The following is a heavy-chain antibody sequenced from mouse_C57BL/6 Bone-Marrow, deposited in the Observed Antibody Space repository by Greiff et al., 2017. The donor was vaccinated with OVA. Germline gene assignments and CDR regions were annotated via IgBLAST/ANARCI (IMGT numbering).Heavy chain of an antibody. D-gene: IGHD4-1*01. Sequence: EVHLVESGGGLVQPKGSLKLSCAASGFSFNTYAMNWVRQAPGKGLEWVARIRSKSNNYATYYADSVKDRFTISRDDSESMLYLQMNNLKTEDTAMYYCVRDWDVGYFDYWGQGTTLTVSS. CDR3: VRDWDVGYFDY. CDR1: GFSFNTYA. V-gene: IGHV10-1*01. J-gene: IGHJ2*01. CDR2: IRSKSNNYAT.